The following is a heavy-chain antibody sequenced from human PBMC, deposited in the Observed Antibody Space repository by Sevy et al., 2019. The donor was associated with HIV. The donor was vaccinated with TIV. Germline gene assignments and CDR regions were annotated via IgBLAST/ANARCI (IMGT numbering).Heavy chain of an antibody. J-gene: IGHJ4*02. Sequence: GSLRLSCVASGFTFSDSWMIWVRQAPGKGLERIAFINEDGSRLGYVDSVVGRFTISRENIKNSLYLQMNNLRAEDTALYFCARDRAYSAVDYWGQGTLVTVSS. CDR1: GFTFSDSW. V-gene: IGHV3-7*01. D-gene: IGHD5-18*01. CDR2: INEDGSRL. CDR3: ARDRAYSAVDY.